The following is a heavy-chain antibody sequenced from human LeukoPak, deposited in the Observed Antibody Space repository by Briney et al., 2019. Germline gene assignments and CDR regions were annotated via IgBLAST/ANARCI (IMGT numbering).Heavy chain of an antibody. Sequence: GGSLRLSCVASGFTFSNYWMSWVRQAPGKGLEWVANIKQDGSEEHYVDSVKGRFTISRDNAKNSLYLQMNSLRAEDTALYYCAKEAGIAAADAFDIWGQGTMVTVSS. J-gene: IGHJ3*02. CDR2: IKQDGSEE. D-gene: IGHD6-13*01. CDR1: GFTFSNYW. CDR3: AKEAGIAAADAFDI. V-gene: IGHV3-7*03.